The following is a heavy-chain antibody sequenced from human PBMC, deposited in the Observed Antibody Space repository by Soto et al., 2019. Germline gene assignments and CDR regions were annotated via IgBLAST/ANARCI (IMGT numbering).Heavy chain of an antibody. Sequence: VSIRVPWPAVECKFKDACMTCILKTPGKRLEWVGRIKTLAGGGTTDYTAPVKGRFTISRDDSKNTVYLQMNSLEIEDTAVYYCTTERCNGTNGYVKNAFDVWGQGTMVT. D-gene: IGHD3-22*01. J-gene: IGHJ3*01. CDR1: ECKFKDAC. CDR2: IKTLAGGGTT. V-gene: IGHV3-15*01. CDR3: TTERCNGTNGYVKNAFDV.